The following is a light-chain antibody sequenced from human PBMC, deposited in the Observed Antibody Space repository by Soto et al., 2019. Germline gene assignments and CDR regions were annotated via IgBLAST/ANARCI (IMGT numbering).Light chain of an antibody. CDR2: DVS. CDR3: SSYAGSSWV. V-gene: IGLV2-8*01. J-gene: IGLJ3*02. CDR1: SSDVGAYNY. Sequence: QSVLTQPPSASGSPGQSVTISCTGTSSDVGAYNYVSWYQQHPGKAPKLMIYDVSKRPSGVPYRFSGSKSGNAASLTVSGLQGEDEADYYCSSYAGSSWVFGVWTKLT.